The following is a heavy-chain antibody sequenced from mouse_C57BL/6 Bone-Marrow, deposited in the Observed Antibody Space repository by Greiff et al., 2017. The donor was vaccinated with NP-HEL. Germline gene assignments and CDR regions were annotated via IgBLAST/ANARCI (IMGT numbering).Heavy chain of an antibody. CDR2: IDPSDSYT. D-gene: IGHD2-1*01. J-gene: IGHJ4*01. Sequence: VQLQQPGAELVMPGASVKLSCKASGYTFTSYWMHWVKQRPGQGLEWIGEIDPSDSYTNYNQKFKGKSTLTVDKSSSTAYMQLSSLTSEDSAVYYCARGRIYYGNRYAMDYWGQGTSVTVSS. V-gene: IGHV1-69*01. CDR1: GYTFTSYW. CDR3: ARGRIYYGNRYAMDY.